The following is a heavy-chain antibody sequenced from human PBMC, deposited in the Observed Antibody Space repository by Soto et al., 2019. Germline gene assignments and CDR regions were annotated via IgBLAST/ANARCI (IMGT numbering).Heavy chain of an antibody. J-gene: IGHJ4*02. CDR2: IWYDGSNK. CDR1: GFTFSSYG. V-gene: IGHV3-33*01. D-gene: IGHD6-19*01. CDR3: ARERYSRGRYALDY. Sequence: QVQLVESEGGVVQPGRSLRLSCAASGFTFSSYGMHWVRQAPGKALEWVAVIWYDGSNKYYADSVKGRFTISRDNSKTTLDLQMNSLTVEDTAVYYCARERYSRGRYALDYWGEGALVTFSS.